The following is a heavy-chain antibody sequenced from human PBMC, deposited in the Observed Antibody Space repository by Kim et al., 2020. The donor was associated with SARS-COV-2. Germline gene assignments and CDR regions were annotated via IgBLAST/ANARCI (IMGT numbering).Heavy chain of an antibody. D-gene: IGHD5-18*01. J-gene: IGHJ4*02. V-gene: IGHV3-21*01. CDR3: ARDRGYSYGYPFDY. Sequence: ADAVKGRFPISRDNAKNSLYLKMNSLRAEDTAVYYCARDRGYSYGYPFDYWGQGTLFTVSS.